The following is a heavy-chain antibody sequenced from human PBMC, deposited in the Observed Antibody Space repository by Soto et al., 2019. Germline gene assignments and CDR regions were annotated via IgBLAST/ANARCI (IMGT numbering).Heavy chain of an antibody. J-gene: IGHJ4*02. CDR3: ASPHCSGDTCSFTY. D-gene: IGHD2-15*01. CDR1: RGSISSSSHY. CDR2: IYYGADT. Sequence: SETLSLTCTVSRGSISSSSHYWAWIRQPPGKGLEWIATIYYGADTKYNPSLKGRVTIALETSKNHLSLELTSVTAADTAVYYCASPHCSGDTCSFTYWGQGALVTVSS. V-gene: IGHV4-39*02.